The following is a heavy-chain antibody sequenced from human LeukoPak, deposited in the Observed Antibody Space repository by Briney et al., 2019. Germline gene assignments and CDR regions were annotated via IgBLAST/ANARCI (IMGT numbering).Heavy chain of an antibody. D-gene: IGHD3-9*01. Sequence: PGGSLRLSCAASGFTFSSYSVNWVRQAPGKGLEWVSSISSSSSYIYYADSVKGRFTISRDNAKNSLYLQMNSLRAEDTAVYYCARGFGYYDILTGYFDYWGQGTLVTVSS. CDR3: ARGFGYYDILTGYFDY. CDR2: ISSSSSYI. CDR1: GFTFSSYS. V-gene: IGHV3-21*01. J-gene: IGHJ4*02.